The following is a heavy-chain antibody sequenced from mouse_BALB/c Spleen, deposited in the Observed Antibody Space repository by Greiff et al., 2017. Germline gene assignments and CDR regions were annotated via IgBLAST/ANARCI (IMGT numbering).Heavy chain of an antibody. CDR2: INPSTGYT. J-gene: IGHJ4*01. CDR1: GYTFTSYW. Sequence: QVQLQQSGAELAKPGASVKMSCKASGYTFTSYWMHWVKQRPGQGLEWIGYINPSTGYTEYNQKFKDKATLTADKSSSTAYMQLSSLTSEDSAVYYCAREDYGNYDAVDYWGQGTSVTVSS. CDR3: AREDYGNYDAVDY. D-gene: IGHD2-1*01. V-gene: IGHV1-7*01.